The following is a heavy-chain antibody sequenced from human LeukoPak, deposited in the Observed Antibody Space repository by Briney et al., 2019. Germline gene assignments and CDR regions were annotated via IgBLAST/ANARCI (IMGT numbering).Heavy chain of an antibody. CDR3: ARSLPRDTISSWYFDL. CDR1: GGTFSSYG. D-gene: IGHD5-24*01. V-gene: IGHV1-69*06. J-gene: IGHJ2*01. CDR2: IIPIFGTA. Sequence: SVKVSCKASGGTFSSYGISWVRQAPGQGLEWMGGIIPIFGTANYAQKFQGRVAITADKSTSTAYMELSSLRSEDTAVYYCARSLPRDTISSWYFDLWGRGTLVTVSS.